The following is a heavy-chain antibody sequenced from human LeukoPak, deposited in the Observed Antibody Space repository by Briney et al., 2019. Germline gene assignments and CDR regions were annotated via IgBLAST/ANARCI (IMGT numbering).Heavy chain of an antibody. Sequence: GGSLRLSCAASGFTFDDYGMSWVRQAPGKGLEWVSGINWNGGSTGYADSVKGRFTISRDNTKNSLYLQMNSLRAEDTAVYYCARDGYHYYGSGTYFGYYYMDVWGKGTTVTISS. J-gene: IGHJ6*03. CDR2: INWNGGST. CDR3: ARDGYHYYGSGTYFGYYYMDV. D-gene: IGHD3-10*01. V-gene: IGHV3-20*04. CDR1: GFTFDDYG.